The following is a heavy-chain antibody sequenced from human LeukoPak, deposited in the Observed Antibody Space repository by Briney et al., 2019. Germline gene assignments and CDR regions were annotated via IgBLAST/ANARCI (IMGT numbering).Heavy chain of an antibody. V-gene: IGHV3-66*02. CDR2: IYSGGST. J-gene: IGHJ4*02. CDR3: ATSEHVLRYFDWLN. Sequence: GGSLRLSCAASGFTVSSNYMSWVRQAPGKGLEWVSVIYSGGSTYYADSVKGRFTISRDNSKNTLYLQINSLRAEDTAVYYCATSEHVLRYFDWLNWGQGTLVTVSS. D-gene: IGHD3-9*01. CDR1: GFTVSSNY.